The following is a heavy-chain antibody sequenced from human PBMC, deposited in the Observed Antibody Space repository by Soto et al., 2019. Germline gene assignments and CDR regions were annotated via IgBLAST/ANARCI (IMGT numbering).Heavy chain of an antibody. V-gene: IGHV3-11*01. CDR1: GLTFSDYY. CDR2: ISSSGSTI. D-gene: IGHD5-18*01. Sequence: LRLSCAASGLTFSDYYMSWIRQAPGEGLEWVSYISSSGSTIYYADSVKGRFTISRDNAKNSLYLQMNSLRAEDTAVYYCARDQERGYSYAYEGPDYGMDVWGQGTTVTVSS. CDR3: ARDQERGYSYAYEGPDYGMDV. J-gene: IGHJ6*02.